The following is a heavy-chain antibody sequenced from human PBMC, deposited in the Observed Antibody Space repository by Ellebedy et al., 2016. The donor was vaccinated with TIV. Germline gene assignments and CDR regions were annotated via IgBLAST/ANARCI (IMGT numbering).Heavy chain of an antibody. V-gene: IGHV2-26*01. CDR1: GFSLSNVIMS. J-gene: IGHJ4*02. Sequence: SGPTLVKPTETLTLTCTVSGFSLSNVIMSVSWIRQPPGKALEWLGTIFSNDEKSYSTSLKTRLTISKDTSKSQVVLSMTNMDPVDTATYYCARTLMYCAGDCFYYYDYWGQGTRVTVSS. CDR3: ARTLMYCAGDCFYYYDY. D-gene: IGHD2-21*02. CDR2: IFSNDEK.